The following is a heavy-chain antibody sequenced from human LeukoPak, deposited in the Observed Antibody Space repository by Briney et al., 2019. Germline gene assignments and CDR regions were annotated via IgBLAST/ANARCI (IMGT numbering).Heavy chain of an antibody. V-gene: IGHV3-21*01. CDR1: GFTFNTYS. CDR2: ISSSSSYI. D-gene: IGHD3-9*01. Sequence: KAGGCLRLSCAASGFTFNTYSMNWVRQAPGKGLEWVSSISSSSSYIYYADSVKGRFTISRDNAKNSLYLQMNSLRAEDTAVYYCARAGILTGYSIDYWGQGTLVTVSS. J-gene: IGHJ4*02. CDR3: ARAGILTGYSIDY.